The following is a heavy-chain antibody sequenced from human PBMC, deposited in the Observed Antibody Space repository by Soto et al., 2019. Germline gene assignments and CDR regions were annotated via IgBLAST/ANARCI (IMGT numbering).Heavy chain of an antibody. V-gene: IGHV3-23*01. J-gene: IGHJ6*02. CDR2: ISVSATT. CDR3: AKSLSENNYGMDV. Sequence: EVQLLESGGGLVQPGGSLRLSCAASGFTFSTYAMSWVRQAPGKGLEWVSGISVSATTYYADSVKGRFTISRDNSENTLHLQVNSLRAEDTAVYYCAKSLSENNYGMDVWGQGTKVTVSS. CDR1: GFTFSTYA.